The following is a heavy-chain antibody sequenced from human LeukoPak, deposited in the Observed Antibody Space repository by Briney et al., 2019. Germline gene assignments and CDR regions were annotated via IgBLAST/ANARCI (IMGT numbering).Heavy chain of an antibody. CDR1: GFTFDRFT. D-gene: IGHD3-10*01. Sequence: PGGSLRLSCAASGFTFDRFTIHWVRQTPAKGLERVSLINRRGHTFYADSVKGRFTIYRDNAKNSLYLQMNSLRAEDTAVYYCARDLWFGELMMGYFDYWGQGTLVTVSS. V-gene: IGHV3-43*01. J-gene: IGHJ4*02. CDR2: INRRGHT. CDR3: ARDLWFGELMMGYFDY.